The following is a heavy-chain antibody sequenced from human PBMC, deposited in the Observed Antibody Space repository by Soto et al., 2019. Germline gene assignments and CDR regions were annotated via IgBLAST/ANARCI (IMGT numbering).Heavy chain of an antibody. CDR3: ARDLRTYDFWSGYYTGGMDV. D-gene: IGHD3-3*01. V-gene: IGHV3-7*01. J-gene: IGHJ6*02. CDR2: IKQDGSER. Sequence: GGSLRLSCAASGFTFGNYWMSWVRQAPGKGPEWVANIKQDGSERNYVDSVKGRFTISRDNAENSLYLQMNSLRVEDTGVYYCARDLRTYDFWSGYYTGGMDVWGQGTTVTVSS. CDR1: GFTFGNYW.